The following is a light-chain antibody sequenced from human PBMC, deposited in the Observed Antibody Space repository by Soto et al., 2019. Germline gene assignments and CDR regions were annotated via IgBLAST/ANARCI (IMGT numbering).Light chain of an antibody. Sequence: DIVVTQSPLSLPVTPGEPASISCRSSQSLLHSNGYNYLDWYLQKPGQSPQLQIYLGSNRASGVPDRFSGSGSGTDFTLKISRVEAEDVGVYYCMQALQTITFGQGTRLEI. CDR1: QSLLHSNGYNY. CDR2: LGS. V-gene: IGKV2-28*01. J-gene: IGKJ5*01. CDR3: MQALQTIT.